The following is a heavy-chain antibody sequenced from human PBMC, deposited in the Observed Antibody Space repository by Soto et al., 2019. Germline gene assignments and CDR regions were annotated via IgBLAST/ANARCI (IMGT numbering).Heavy chain of an antibody. CDR2: IWYDGSNK. V-gene: IGHV3-33*01. Sequence: GGSLRLSCAASGFTFTNYGMHWVRQAPGKGLEWVAVIWYDGSNKYYADSVKGRFAISKDNSQNTLYLQMNNLRPEDTAVYYCTRNPYGGSRYYFDSWGQGTLVTVSS. CDR3: TRNPYGGSRYYFDS. CDR1: GFTFTNYG. D-gene: IGHD1-26*01. J-gene: IGHJ4*02.